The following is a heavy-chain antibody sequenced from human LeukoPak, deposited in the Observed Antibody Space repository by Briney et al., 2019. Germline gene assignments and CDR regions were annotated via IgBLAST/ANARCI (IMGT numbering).Heavy chain of an antibody. CDR1: GFTFSSYA. Sequence: QAGGSLRLSCAASGFTFSSYAMSWVRQAPGKGLEWVSAISGSGGSTYYADSVKGRFTISRDNSKNTLYLQMNSLRAEDTAVYYCAKVPPNVLLWFGELLSVFDYWGQGTLVTVSS. J-gene: IGHJ4*02. CDR3: AKVPPNVLLWFGELLSVFDY. CDR2: ISGSGGST. D-gene: IGHD3-10*01. V-gene: IGHV3-23*01.